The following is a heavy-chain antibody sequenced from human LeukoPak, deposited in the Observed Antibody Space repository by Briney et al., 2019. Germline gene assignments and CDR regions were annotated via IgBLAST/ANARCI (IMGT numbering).Heavy chain of an antibody. D-gene: IGHD3-9*01. Sequence: PGRSLRLSCAASGFTFSSYAMSWVRQAPGKGLEWVSAISGSGGSTYYADSVKGRFTISRDNSKNTLYLQMNSLRAEDTAVYYCAKDSHYDILTAYYYGMDVWGQGTTVTVSS. V-gene: IGHV3-23*01. CDR1: GFTFSSYA. CDR2: ISGSGGST. CDR3: AKDSHYDILTAYYYGMDV. J-gene: IGHJ6*02.